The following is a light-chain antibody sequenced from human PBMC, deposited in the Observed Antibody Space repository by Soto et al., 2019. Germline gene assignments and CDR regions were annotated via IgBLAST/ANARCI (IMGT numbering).Light chain of an antibody. Sequence: IQMTQSPSSLSASVGDRVTITCRASQAIRNDVGWYQHKPGQAPKRLIYAAYNLQSGVPSRFSGSGSGTEFTLTISSLQPEDFATYYCLQHNSYPRTFGRRTKVEIK. CDR3: LQHNSYPRT. V-gene: IGKV1-17*01. CDR2: AAY. J-gene: IGKJ1*01. CDR1: QAIRND.